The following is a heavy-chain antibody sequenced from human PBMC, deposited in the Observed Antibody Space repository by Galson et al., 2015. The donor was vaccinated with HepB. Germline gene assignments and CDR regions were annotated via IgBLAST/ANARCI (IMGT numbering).Heavy chain of an antibody. CDR1: GVSISSSLYY. CDR2: IYYGGRT. Sequence: ETLSLTCAVSGVSISSSLYYWGWIRQSPKKGLEWIGSIYYGGRTYFSPSLQSRVAMSVDTSKNQLSLPLISVTAADTAVYYCARPLVLNGRFKPGVGPFHIWGHGTMVTVSA. J-gene: IGHJ3*02. D-gene: IGHD2-8*01. CDR3: ARPLVLNGRFKPGVGPFHI. V-gene: IGHV4-39*01.